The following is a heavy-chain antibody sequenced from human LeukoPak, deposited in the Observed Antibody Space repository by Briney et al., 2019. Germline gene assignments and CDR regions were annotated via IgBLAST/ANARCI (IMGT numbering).Heavy chain of an antibody. Sequence: GGSLRLSCTVSGFRFGDYAMNWVRQAPGKGLEWVGFIRSKAYGGTTEYAASVRGRFNILRDDSKSFAYLQMNSLKTEDTAMYYCTREVSGWSLGDAFDIWGQGTMVTVSS. D-gene: IGHD6-19*01. CDR1: GFRFGDYA. CDR2: IRSKAYGGTT. J-gene: IGHJ3*02. CDR3: TREVSGWSLGDAFDI. V-gene: IGHV3-49*04.